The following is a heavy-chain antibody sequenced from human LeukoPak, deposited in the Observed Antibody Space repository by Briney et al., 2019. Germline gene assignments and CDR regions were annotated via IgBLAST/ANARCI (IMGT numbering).Heavy chain of an antibody. CDR1: GFNIRTNY. D-gene: IGHD6-19*01. J-gene: IGHJ4*02. CDR3: AGSQWLVNFDY. Sequence: GGSLRLSCTASGFNIRTNYMNWVRQAPGKGLEGVSVIYAGGDTYYADSVRGRFIISRDNSENTLYLQMNSLRAEDTAMYYCAGSQWLVNFDYWGQGTLVTVSS. V-gene: IGHV3-66*01. CDR2: IYAGGDT.